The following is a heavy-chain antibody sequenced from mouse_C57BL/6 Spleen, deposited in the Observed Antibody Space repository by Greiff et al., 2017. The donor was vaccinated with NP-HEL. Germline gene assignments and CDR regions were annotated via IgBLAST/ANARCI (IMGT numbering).Heavy chain of an antibody. CDR1: GFTFSDYY. J-gene: IGHJ2*01. V-gene: IGHV5-16*01. CDR3: ARDGRNYGVFDY. Sequence: EVKLMESEGGLVQPGSSMKLSCTASGFTFSDYYMAWVRQVPEKGLEWVANINYDGSSTYYLDSLKSRFIISRDNAKNILYLQMSSLKSEDTATYYCARDGRNYGVFDYWGQGTTLTVSS. CDR2: INYDGSST. D-gene: IGHD1-1*01.